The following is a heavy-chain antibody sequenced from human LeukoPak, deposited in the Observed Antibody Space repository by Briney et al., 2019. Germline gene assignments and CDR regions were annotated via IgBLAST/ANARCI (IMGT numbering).Heavy chain of an antibody. CDR1: GGSISSSSYY. CDR3: ARSSSRPTYYYYYMDV. CDR2: IYYSGST. V-gene: IGHV4-39*07. D-gene: IGHD6-6*01. J-gene: IGHJ6*03. Sequence: SETLSLTCTVSGGSISSSSYYWGWIRQPPGKGLEWIGSIYYSGSTYYNPSLKSRVTISVDTSKNQFSLKLSSVTAADTAVYYCARSSSRPTYYYYYMDVWGKGTTVTVSS.